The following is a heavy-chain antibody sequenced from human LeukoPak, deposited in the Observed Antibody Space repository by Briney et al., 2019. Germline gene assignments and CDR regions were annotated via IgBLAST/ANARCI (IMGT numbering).Heavy chain of an antibody. V-gene: IGHV3-48*02. J-gene: IGHJ4*02. D-gene: IGHD1-26*01. CDR3: ARGGAADY. CDR1: GFTFSSYS. CDR2: IRSSDTTI. Sequence: PGGSLRLSCAASGFTFSSYSMNWVRQAPGKGLEWVSYIRSSDTTIYYADSVKGRFTISTDNAKNSLYLQMNSLRDEDTAAYYCARGGAADYWGQGTLVTPSS.